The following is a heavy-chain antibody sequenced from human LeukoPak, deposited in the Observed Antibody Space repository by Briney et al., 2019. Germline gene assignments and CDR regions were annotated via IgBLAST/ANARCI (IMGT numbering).Heavy chain of an antibody. CDR1: GFTFSTYS. V-gene: IGHV3-48*02. D-gene: IGHD6-19*01. Sequence: PGGSLRLSCVASGFTFSTYSMNWVRQAPGKGLEWVSYISSSSSTIYYADSVKGRFTISRDNAKNSLYLQMNSLRDEDTAVYYCARVTPSIAVAAPFDYWGQGTLVTVSS. CDR2: ISSSSSTI. J-gene: IGHJ4*02. CDR3: ARVTPSIAVAAPFDY.